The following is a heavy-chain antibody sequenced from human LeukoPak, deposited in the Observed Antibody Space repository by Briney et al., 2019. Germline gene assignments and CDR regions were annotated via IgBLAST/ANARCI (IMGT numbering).Heavy chain of an antibody. CDR3: ASAYRNYGSGSYYNGFDP. Sequence: GASVKVSCKASGYTFTGYYMHWVRQAPGQGLEWMGRINPNSGGTNYAQKFQRRVTMTRATSISTAYMELSRLRSDHTAVYYCASAYRNYGSGSYYNGFDPWGQGTLVTVSS. CDR2: INPNSGGT. J-gene: IGHJ5*02. CDR1: GYTFTGYY. D-gene: IGHD3-10*01. V-gene: IGHV1-2*06.